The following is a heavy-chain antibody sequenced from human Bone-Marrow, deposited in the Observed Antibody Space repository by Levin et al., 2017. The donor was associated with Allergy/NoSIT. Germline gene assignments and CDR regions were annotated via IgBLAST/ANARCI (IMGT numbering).Heavy chain of an antibody. Sequence: SVKVSCKASADISTISAISWVRQAPGQGLEWMGGIIPASCTIYYPQMQGRTIISADISTNTAYLELTSLRSEDTAVYYCARDWLTIAVFRGLSDYGMDVWGQGTTDIVSS. CDR2: IIPASCTI. J-gene: IGHJ6*02. CDR3: ARDWLTIAVFRGLSDYGMDV. D-gene: IGHD3-10*01. CDR1: ADISTISA. V-gene: IGHV1-69*06.